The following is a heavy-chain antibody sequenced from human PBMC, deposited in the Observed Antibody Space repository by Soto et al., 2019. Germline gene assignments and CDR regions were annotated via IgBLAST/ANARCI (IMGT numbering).Heavy chain of an antibody. J-gene: IGHJ4*02. CDR1: GGSISSYY. Sequence: SETLSLTCTVCGGSISSYYWSWIRQPPGKGLEWIGYIYYSGSTNYNPSLKSRVTISVDTSKNQFSLKLSSVTAADTAVYYCARLAPGVATTDNFDYWGQGTLVTVSS. V-gene: IGHV4-59*08. CDR2: IYYSGST. D-gene: IGHD5-12*01. CDR3: ARLAPGVATTDNFDY.